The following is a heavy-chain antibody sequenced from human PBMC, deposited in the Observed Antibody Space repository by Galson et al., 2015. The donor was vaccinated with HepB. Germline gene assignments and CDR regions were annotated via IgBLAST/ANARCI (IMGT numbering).Heavy chain of an antibody. Sequence: SLRLSCAASGFTFSTFGMHWVRQAPGKGLEWVALIWYDGSNKYYADSVKGRFTISRDNPKNTLYLQMYSMRAEDTAVYYCARAITSDWYQELDYWGQGILVTVSS. CDR1: GFTFSTFG. D-gene: IGHD6-19*01. J-gene: IGHJ4*02. V-gene: IGHV3-33*01. CDR2: IWYDGSNK. CDR3: ARAITSDWYQELDY.